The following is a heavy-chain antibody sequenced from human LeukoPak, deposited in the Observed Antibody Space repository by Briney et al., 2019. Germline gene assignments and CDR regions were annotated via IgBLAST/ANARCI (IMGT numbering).Heavy chain of an antibody. CDR2: IIPILGIA. D-gene: IGHD3-3*01. Sequence: SVKVSCKASGGTFSSYTISWVRQAPGQGLEWMGRIIPILGIANYAQKFQGRVTITADKSTSTAYMELSSLRSEDTAVYYCARVNKGDFWSGYSEYWGQGTLVTVSS. CDR3: ARVNKGDFWSGYSEY. V-gene: IGHV1-69*02. CDR1: GGTFSSYT. J-gene: IGHJ4*02.